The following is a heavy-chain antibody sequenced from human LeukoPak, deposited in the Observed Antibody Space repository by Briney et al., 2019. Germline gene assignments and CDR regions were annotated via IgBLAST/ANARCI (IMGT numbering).Heavy chain of an antibody. CDR3: ARTPGATENEDDY. V-gene: IGHV1-69*13. CDR1: GYTFTSYA. CDR2: IIPIFGTA. D-gene: IGHD1-26*01. J-gene: IGHJ4*02. Sequence: ASVKVSCKASGYTFTSYAMNWVRQAPGQGLEWMGGIIPIFGTANYAQKFQGRVTITADESTSTAYMELSSLRSEDTAVYYCARTPGATENEDDYWGQGTLVTVSS.